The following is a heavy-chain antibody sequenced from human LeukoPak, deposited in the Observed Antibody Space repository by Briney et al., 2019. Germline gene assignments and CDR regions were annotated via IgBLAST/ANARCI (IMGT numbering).Heavy chain of an antibody. D-gene: IGHD5-18*01. CDR1: GYTFTGYY. Sequence: ASVKVSCKASGYTFTGYYMHWVRQAPGQGLEWMGWINPNSGGTNYAQKFQGRVTMTRDTSISTAYLQWSALKASDSAIYYCARSNVDTAMAFDYWGQGTLVTVSS. CDR2: INPNSGGT. J-gene: IGHJ4*02. CDR3: ARSNVDTAMAFDY. V-gene: IGHV1-2*02.